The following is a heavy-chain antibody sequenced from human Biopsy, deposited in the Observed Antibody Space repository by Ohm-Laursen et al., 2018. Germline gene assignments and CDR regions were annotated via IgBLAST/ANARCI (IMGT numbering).Heavy chain of an antibody. J-gene: IGHJ2*01. CDR2: VYYTGST. CDR1: GDSISSYY. Sequence: GTLSLTRFVSGDSISSYYWSWIRQPPGKGLQWIGYVYYTGSTDYNPSLQSRVTISVDTSKNHFSLRLRSVTPADTAIYYCARDRGYYSDRTVPGYFDLWGRGTLVTVSS. D-gene: IGHD3-22*01. CDR3: ARDRGYYSDRTVPGYFDL. V-gene: IGHV4-59*01.